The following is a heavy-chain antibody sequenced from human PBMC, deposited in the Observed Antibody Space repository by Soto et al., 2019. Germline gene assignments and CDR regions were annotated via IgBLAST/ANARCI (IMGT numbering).Heavy chain of an antibody. Sequence: QVQLVQSGGGVVQPGRSLRLSCAASGFNFNTYFMHWVRQAPGKGLEWVAMIFPKGRDKEYAGAVKGRFTNSRDNSNNRMYLQMDSLRPEDTAVYYCARDDENGSNWDLAYWGQGALVTVSS. V-gene: IGHV3-30*13. D-gene: IGHD1-26*01. CDR3: ARDDENGSNWDLAY. CDR1: GFNFNTYF. CDR2: IFPKGRDK. J-gene: IGHJ4*02.